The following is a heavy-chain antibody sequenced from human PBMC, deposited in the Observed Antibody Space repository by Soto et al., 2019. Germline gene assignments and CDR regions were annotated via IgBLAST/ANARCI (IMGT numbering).Heavy chain of an antibody. CDR3: AKDIAGNVYYYYYMDV. CDR1: GFTFEDYA. CDR2: ISWNSGSI. J-gene: IGHJ6*03. D-gene: IGHD1-1*01. Sequence: GGSLRLSCAASGFTFEDYAMHWVRQAPGKGLEWVSGISWNSGSIGYADSVKGRFTISRDNAKNSLYLQMNSLRAEDTALYYCAKDIAGNVYYYYYMDVWGKGTTVTVSS. V-gene: IGHV3-9*01.